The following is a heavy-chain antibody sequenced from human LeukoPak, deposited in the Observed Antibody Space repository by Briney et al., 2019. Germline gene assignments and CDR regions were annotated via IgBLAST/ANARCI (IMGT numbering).Heavy chain of an antibody. D-gene: IGHD1-26*01. CDR3: ATDQGIVGARHGRDY. Sequence: GGSLRLSCAASGFTFSSYWMSWVRQAPGKGLEWVANIKQDGSEKYYVDSVKGRFTISRDNAKNSLYLQMNSLRAEDTAVYYCATDQGIVGARHGRDYWGQGTLVTVSS. CDR1: GFTFSSYW. V-gene: IGHV3-7*03. CDR2: IKQDGSEK. J-gene: IGHJ4*02.